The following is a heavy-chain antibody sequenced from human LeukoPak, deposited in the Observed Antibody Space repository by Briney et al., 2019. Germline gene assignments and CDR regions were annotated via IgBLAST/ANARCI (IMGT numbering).Heavy chain of an antibody. V-gene: IGHV4-59*01. Sequence: SSETLSLTCTVSGGSISSYYWSWIRQPPGKGLEWIGCIYYSGSTNYNPSLKSRVTISVDTSKNQFSLKLSSVTAADTAVYYCAREESSGVPDYWGQGTLVTVSS. D-gene: IGHD3-22*01. J-gene: IGHJ4*02. CDR3: AREESSGVPDY. CDR2: IYYSGST. CDR1: GGSISSYY.